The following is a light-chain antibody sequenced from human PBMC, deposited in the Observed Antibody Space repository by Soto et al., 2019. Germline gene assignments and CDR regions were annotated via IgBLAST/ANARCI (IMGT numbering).Light chain of an antibody. V-gene: IGLV2-14*01. CDR1: SSDVGGYNY. J-gene: IGLJ1*01. Sequence: SVLTQPASVSGSPGQSITISCTGTSSDVGGYNYVSWYQQHPGKAPKLMIYEVSNRPSGVSNRFSGSKSGNTASLTISGLQAEDEADYYCSSHGGANNFYVFGTGTKVTVL. CDR2: EVS. CDR3: SSHGGANNFYV.